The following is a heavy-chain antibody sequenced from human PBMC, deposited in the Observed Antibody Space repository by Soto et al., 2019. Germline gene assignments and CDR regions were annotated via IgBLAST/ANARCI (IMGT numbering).Heavy chain of an antibody. CDR3: AKEGLAVAGGDY. CDR2: ISYDGSNK. Sequence: SGGAPRPSRATPGFTFRSYDIHWVRQSPGKGLEWVAIISYDGSNKYYADSVKGRFTISRDNSKNTLYLQMNSLRAEDTAVYYCAKEGLAVAGGDYWGQGTLVTVSS. CDR1: GFTFRSYD. J-gene: IGHJ4*02. D-gene: IGHD6-19*01. V-gene: IGHV3-30*18.